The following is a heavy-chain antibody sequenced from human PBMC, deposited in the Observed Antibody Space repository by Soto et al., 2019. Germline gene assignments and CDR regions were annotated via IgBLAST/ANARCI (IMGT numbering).Heavy chain of an antibody. V-gene: IGHV1-69*02. CDR1: GGTFSSYT. D-gene: IGHD2-15*01. CDR2: IIPILGIA. Sequence: SVKVSCKASGGTFSSYTISWVRQAPGQGLEWMGRIIPILGIANYAQKFQGRVTITADKSTSTAYMELSSLRSEDTAVYYCGTWGGGVVVVAATRSYLGAFDIWGQGTMVTVSS. J-gene: IGHJ3*02. CDR3: GTWGGGVVVVAATRSYLGAFDI.